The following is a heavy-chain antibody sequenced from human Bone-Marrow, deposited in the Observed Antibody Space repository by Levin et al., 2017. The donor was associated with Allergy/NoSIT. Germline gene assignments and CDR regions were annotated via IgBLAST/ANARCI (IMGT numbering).Heavy chain of an antibody. CDR2: IYYSGST. D-gene: IGHD2-15*01. J-gene: IGHJ6*01. CDR3: ARDRVVASSGTYYYYGMAV. Sequence: SETLSLTCIVSGGSINNYHWSWIRQTPGKGLEWIGYIYYSGSTNYNPSLKSRVTMSVDTSKNQFSLTLNSVTAADTAVYYCARDRVVASSGTYYYYGMAVWGQGTTVTVSS. V-gene: IGHV4-59*01. CDR1: GGSINNYH.